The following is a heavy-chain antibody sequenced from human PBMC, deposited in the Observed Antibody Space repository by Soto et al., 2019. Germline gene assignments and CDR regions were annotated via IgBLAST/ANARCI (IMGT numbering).Heavy chain of an antibody. CDR2: IIPILGIA. Sequence: QVQLVQSGAEVKKPGSSVKVSCKASGGTFSSYTISWVRQAPGQGLEWMGRIIPILGIANYAQKFQGRVTITADKSTSTAYMELSSLRSEDTAVYYCARSPHSRREPGPPRRRSGGWGQGTLVTVSS. CDR1: GGTFSSYT. CDR3: ARSPHSRREPGPPRRRSGG. V-gene: IGHV1-69*02. D-gene: IGHD1-26*01. J-gene: IGHJ4*02.